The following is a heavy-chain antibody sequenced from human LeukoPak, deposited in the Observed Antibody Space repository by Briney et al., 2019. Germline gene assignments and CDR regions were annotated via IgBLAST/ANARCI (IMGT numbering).Heavy chain of an antibody. CDR3: ARAYYGREGYYFDY. D-gene: IGHD3-3*01. Sequence: SETLSLTCAVYGGSFSGYYWSWIRQPPGKGLEWIGEINHSGSTNYNPSLKSRVTISVDTSKNQFSLKLSSVTAADTAVYYRARAYYGREGYYFDYWAQGTLVTVSS. CDR2: INHSGST. CDR1: GGSFSGYY. V-gene: IGHV4-34*01. J-gene: IGHJ4*02.